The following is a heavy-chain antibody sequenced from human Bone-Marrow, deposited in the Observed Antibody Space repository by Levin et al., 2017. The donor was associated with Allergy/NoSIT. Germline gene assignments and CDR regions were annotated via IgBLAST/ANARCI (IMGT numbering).Heavy chain of an antibody. Sequence: SCAASGFTFDDYAMHWVRQAPGKGLEWVSGISWNSGSIGYADSVKGRFTISRDNAKNSLYLQMNSLRAEDTALYYCAKEKYSSSSWDGMDVWGQGTTVTVSS. CDR1: GFTFDDYA. V-gene: IGHV3-9*01. CDR3: AKEKYSSSSWDGMDV. J-gene: IGHJ6*02. D-gene: IGHD6-6*01. CDR2: ISWNSGSI.